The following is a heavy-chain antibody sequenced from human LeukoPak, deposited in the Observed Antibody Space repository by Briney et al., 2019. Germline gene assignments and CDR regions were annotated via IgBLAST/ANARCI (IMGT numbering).Heavy chain of an antibody. CDR1: GGSFSGYY. CDR3: ARGRRAVAGAKRNWFDP. Sequence: SETLSLTCAVYGGSFSGYYWSWIRQPPGKGLEWIGEINHSGSTNYNPPLKSRVTISVDTSKNQFSLRLSSVTAADTAVYYCARGRRAVAGAKRNWFDPWGQGTLVTVSS. D-gene: IGHD6-19*01. V-gene: IGHV4-34*01. J-gene: IGHJ5*02. CDR2: INHSGST.